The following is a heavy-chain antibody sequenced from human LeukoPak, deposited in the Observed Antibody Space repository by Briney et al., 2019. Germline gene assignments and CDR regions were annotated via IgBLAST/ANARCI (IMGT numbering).Heavy chain of an antibody. D-gene: IGHD6-13*01. CDR3: ARGRIAAAGLDY. V-gene: IGHV4-34*01. CDR2: INHSGST. CDR1: GGSFSGYY. Sequence: SETLSLTCAVFGGSFSGYYWSWIRQPPGKGMGWIGEINHSGSTNYNPSLKSRVTISVDTSNNQFSLKLSSVTAADTAVYYCARGRIAAAGLDYWGQGSLVTVSS. J-gene: IGHJ4*02.